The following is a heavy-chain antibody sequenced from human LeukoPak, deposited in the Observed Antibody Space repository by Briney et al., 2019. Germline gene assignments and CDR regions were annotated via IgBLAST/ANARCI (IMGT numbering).Heavy chain of an antibody. CDR2: ITDSGIST. Sequence: GGSLRLSCAASGFTFNSYAMAWVRQAPEKGLEWVSSITDSGISTYYADSVKGRFTISRDNSKNMLYLELSSLRAEDTAVYYCAKGLRGNYDYWGQGSLVTVSS. J-gene: IGHJ4*02. CDR3: AKGLRGNYDY. V-gene: IGHV3-23*01. D-gene: IGHD1-26*01. CDR1: GFTFNSYA.